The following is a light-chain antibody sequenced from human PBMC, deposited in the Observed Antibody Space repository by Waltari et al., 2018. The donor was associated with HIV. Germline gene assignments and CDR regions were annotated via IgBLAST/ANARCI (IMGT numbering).Light chain of an antibody. V-gene: IGLV1-51*01. J-gene: IGLJ3*02. CDR3: GTWDSSLSVVV. CDR1: SSNIGNNY. CDR2: DNN. Sequence: QSVLTQLPSVSAAPGQKVTISRSGSSSNIGNNYVSWYQQLPGTAPKLLIHDNNKRPSGIPDRFSGSKSGTSATLGITGLQTGDEADYYCGTWDSSLSVVVFGGGTKLTVL.